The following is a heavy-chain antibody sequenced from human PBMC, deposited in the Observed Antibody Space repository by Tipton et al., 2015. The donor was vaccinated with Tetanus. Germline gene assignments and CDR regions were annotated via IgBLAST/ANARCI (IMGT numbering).Heavy chain of an antibody. CDR3: ARAPSRISRAYDY. D-gene: IGHD2-21*01. J-gene: IGHJ4*02. CDR1: GGAFTNYA. CDR2: ITPIFGTT. V-gene: IGHV1-69*01. Sequence: QVQLVQSGAEMKKPGSSVKVSCKASGGAFTNYALSWVRQAPGQGLEWVGGITPIFGTTNSAPKFQGRATITADESTNTAYMELSSLRSDDSAVYYCARAPSRISRAYDYWGQGTQITVSS.